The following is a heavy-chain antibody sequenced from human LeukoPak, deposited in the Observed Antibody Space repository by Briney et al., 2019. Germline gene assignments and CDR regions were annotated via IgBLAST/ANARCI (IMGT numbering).Heavy chain of an antibody. Sequence: PGGSLRLSCAASGLTFSSYDMHWVRQATGKGLEWVSAIGTAGDTYYPGSVKGRFTISRENAKNSLYLQMNSLRAGDTAVYYCARGLSITIFGVVSDGMDVWGQGTTVTVSS. V-gene: IGHV3-13*01. J-gene: IGHJ6*02. CDR1: GLTFSSYD. CDR3: ARGLSITIFGVVSDGMDV. D-gene: IGHD3-3*01. CDR2: IGTAGDT.